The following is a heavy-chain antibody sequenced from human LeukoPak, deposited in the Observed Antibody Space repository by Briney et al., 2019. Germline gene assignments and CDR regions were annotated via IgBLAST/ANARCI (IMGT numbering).Heavy chain of an antibody. CDR2: MKYDGSEK. V-gene: IGHV3-7*01. Sequence: GGSLRLSCAASGFTFSSYWMSWVRQAPGKGLEWVANMKYDGSEKDYVDSVKGRFTISRDNAKNSLYLQMNSLRAEDTAVYYCVRDIAAAGLLFDYWGQGTLVTVSS. CDR1: GFTFSSYW. D-gene: IGHD6-13*01. J-gene: IGHJ4*02. CDR3: VRDIAAAGLLFDY.